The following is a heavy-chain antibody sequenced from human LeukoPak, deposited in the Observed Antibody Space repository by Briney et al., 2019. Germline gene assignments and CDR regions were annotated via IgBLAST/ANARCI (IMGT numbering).Heavy chain of an antibody. CDR1: GYTFTSYY. Sequence: GASVKVSCKASGYTFTSYYMHWVRQAPGQGLEWMGIINPSGGSTSYAQKFQGRVTMTRDTSTSTVYMELSSLRSEDTAVYYCVGVYSSSWYEGMERAFDIWGQGTMVTVSS. D-gene: IGHD6-13*01. CDR3: VGVYSSSWYEGMERAFDI. V-gene: IGHV1-46*01. CDR2: INPSGGST. J-gene: IGHJ3*02.